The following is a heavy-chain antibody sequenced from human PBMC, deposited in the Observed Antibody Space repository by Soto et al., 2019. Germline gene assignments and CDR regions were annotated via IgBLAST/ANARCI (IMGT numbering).Heavy chain of an antibody. CDR1: GFTFSSYG. CDR2: IWYDGSNK. J-gene: IGHJ4*02. D-gene: IGHD3-3*01. V-gene: IGHV3-33*01. CDR3: ARDHFPFWSGYYIAY. Sequence: QVQLVESGGGVVQPGRSLRLSCAASGFTFSSYGMHWVRQAPGKGLEWVAVIWYDGSNKYYADSVKGRFTISRDNSKNTLYLQMNSLRAEDTAVYYCARDHFPFWSGYYIAYWGQGTLVTVSS.